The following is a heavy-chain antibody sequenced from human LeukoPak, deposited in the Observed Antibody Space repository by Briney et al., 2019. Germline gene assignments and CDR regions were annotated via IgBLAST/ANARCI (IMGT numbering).Heavy chain of an antibody. D-gene: IGHD6-6*01. CDR3: ARWYSSSGYFDY. Sequence: ASETLSLTCAVSRYSISSGYYWGWIRQPPGKGLEWIGSIYHSGSTYYNPSLKSRVTISVDTSKNQFSLKPSSVTAADTAVYYCARWYSSSGYFDYWGQGTLVTVSS. V-gene: IGHV4-38-2*01. CDR2: IYHSGST. CDR1: RYSISSGYY. J-gene: IGHJ4*02.